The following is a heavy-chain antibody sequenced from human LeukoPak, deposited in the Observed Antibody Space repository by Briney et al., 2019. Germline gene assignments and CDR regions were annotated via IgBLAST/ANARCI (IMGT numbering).Heavy chain of an antibody. CDR2: ISYDGSNK. CDR3: ARAAAIAAAGTRLEIEYFQH. Sequence: GGSLRLSCAASGFIVSSNYMSWVRQPPGKGLEWVAVISYDGSNKYYADSVKGRFTISRDNSKNTLYLQMNSLRAEDTAVYYCARAAAIAAAGTRLEIEYFQHWARAPWSPSPQ. D-gene: IGHD6-13*01. CDR1: GFIVSSNY. J-gene: IGHJ1*01. V-gene: IGHV3-30*03.